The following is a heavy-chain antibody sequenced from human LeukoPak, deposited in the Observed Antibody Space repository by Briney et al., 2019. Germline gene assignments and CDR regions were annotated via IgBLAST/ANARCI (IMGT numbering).Heavy chain of an antibody. Sequence: GSLRLSCAASGFTFSSYAMSWVRQAPGKGLEWVSAISGSGGSTYYADSVKGRFTISRDNAKNSLYLQMNSLRAEDTAVYYRAREYYYGSGGAYYFDYWGQGTLVTVSS. V-gene: IGHV3-23*01. CDR3: AREYYYGSGGAYYFDY. D-gene: IGHD3-10*01. CDR2: ISGSGGST. J-gene: IGHJ4*02. CDR1: GFTFSSYA.